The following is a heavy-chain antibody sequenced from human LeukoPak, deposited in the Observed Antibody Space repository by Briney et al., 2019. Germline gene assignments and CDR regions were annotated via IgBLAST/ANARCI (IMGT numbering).Heavy chain of an antibody. D-gene: IGHD3-22*01. CDR1: GFTFSTYA. Sequence: PGGSLRLSCAASGFTFSTYAMHWVCQAPGKGLEWVAVISYDGSSKYYADSVKGRFTISRDNSKNTLYLQMNSLRAEDTAVYYCARDLHYYYYDSPGVFDLWGRGTLVTVSS. CDR2: ISYDGSSK. J-gene: IGHJ2*01. V-gene: IGHV3-30*04. CDR3: ARDLHYYYYDSPGVFDL.